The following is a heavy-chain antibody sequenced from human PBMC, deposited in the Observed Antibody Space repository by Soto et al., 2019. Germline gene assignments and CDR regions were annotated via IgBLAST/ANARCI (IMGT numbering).Heavy chain of an antibody. V-gene: IGHV1-2*04. CDR3: ARYSSSWFYDAFDI. Sequence: QVQLVQSGAEVKKPGASVKVSCKASGYTFTGYYMHWVRQAPGQGLEWMGWINPNSGGTNYAQKLQGWVTMTRDTSISTAYMELSRLRSDDTAVYYCARYSSSWFYDAFDIWGQGTMVTVSS. CDR1: GYTFTGYY. D-gene: IGHD6-13*01. J-gene: IGHJ3*02. CDR2: INPNSGGT.